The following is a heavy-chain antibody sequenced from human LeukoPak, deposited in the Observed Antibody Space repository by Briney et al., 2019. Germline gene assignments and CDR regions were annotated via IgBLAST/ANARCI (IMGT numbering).Heavy chain of an antibody. CDR3: ARVATGNWYFDL. Sequence: GGSLRLSCAASGFTFSSYSMNWVRQAPGKGLVWVSRINTDGSRTSYADSVKGRFTISRDNAKNTVYLQMNSLRVEDTAVYYCARVATGNWYFDLWGRGTLVTVSS. V-gene: IGHV3-74*01. J-gene: IGHJ2*01. D-gene: IGHD2-15*01. CDR1: GFTFSSYS. CDR2: INTDGSRT.